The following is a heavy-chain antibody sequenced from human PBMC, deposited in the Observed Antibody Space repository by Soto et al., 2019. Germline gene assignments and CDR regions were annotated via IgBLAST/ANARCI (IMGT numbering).Heavy chain of an antibody. CDR3: ARGRSASAYDASDI. J-gene: IGHJ3*02. Sequence: GASLKVSCKASGYTFTSYAMHWMRQAPGQRLEWLGWINAGNGNTKYSQNFQVRVTITRDTSASTAYMELSSLRSEDTAVYFCARGRSASAYDASDIWGQGTVVNVSS. D-gene: IGHD3-3*01. V-gene: IGHV1-3*01. CDR2: INAGNGNT. CDR1: GYTFTSYA.